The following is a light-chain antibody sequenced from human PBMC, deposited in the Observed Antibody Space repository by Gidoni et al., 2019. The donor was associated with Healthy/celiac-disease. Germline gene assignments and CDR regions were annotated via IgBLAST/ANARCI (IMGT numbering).Light chain of an antibody. CDR1: QSISSY. Sequence: DFHMTQSPSSLSASVGDRITITCRASQSISSYLYWYQQKPGKAPKLLIYAASSWQSGVPSRFSGSGSGTDFTLTISSLQPEDFATYYCQQCYSTPYTFGQGTKLEIK. CDR2: AAS. CDR3: QQCYSTPYT. V-gene: IGKV1-39*01. J-gene: IGKJ2*01.